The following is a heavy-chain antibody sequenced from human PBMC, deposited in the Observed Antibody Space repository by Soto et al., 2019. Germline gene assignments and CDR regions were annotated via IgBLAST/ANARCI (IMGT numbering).Heavy chain of an antibody. J-gene: IGHJ6*02. V-gene: IGHV3-30-3*02. CDR2: ISNDETYNK. D-gene: IGHD2-2*01. Sequence: GGSLRLSCAASGFTLSSYAMHWVRQPPGKGLEWVAVISNDETYNKNYADSVKGRFTISRDNSENTLYLQMDSLRAEDTAVYYCAKGYCSGPSSYRGYGMDVWGQGTTVTVYS. CDR1: GFTLSSYA. CDR3: AKGYCSGPSSYRGYGMDV.